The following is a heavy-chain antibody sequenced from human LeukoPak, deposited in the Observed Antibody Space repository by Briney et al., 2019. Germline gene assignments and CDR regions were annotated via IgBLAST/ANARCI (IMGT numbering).Heavy chain of an antibody. D-gene: IGHD2-2*01. CDR3: ARGRGYCSSTSCSPFDY. CDR1: GFTFSSHA. V-gene: IGHV3-30*04. Sequence: GRSLRLSCAASGFTFSSHAMHWVRQAPGKGLEWVAVISYDGSNKYYADSVKGRFTISRDNSKNTLYLQMNSLRAEDTAVYYCARGRGYCSSTSCSPFDYWGQGTLVTVSS. J-gene: IGHJ4*02. CDR2: ISYDGSNK.